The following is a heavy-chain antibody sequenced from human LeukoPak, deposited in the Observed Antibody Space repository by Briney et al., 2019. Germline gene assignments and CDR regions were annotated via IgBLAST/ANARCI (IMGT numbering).Heavy chain of an antibody. J-gene: IGHJ3*02. V-gene: IGHV1-69*13. CDR2: IIPIFGTA. Sequence: GASVKVSCKASGGTFSSYAISWVRRAPGQGLEWMGGIIPIFGTANYAQKFQGRVTITADESTSTAYMELSSLRSEDTAVYYCARGSCSSTSCYSMYAFDIWGQGTMVTVSS. CDR1: GGTFSSYA. D-gene: IGHD2-2*01. CDR3: ARGSCSSTSCYSMYAFDI.